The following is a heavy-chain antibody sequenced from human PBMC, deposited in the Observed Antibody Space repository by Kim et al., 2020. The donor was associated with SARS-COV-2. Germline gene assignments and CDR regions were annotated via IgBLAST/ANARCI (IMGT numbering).Heavy chain of an antibody. Sequence: SETLSLTCAVSGGSISSHYWSWIRQPPGKELEWFGYIHHSGSTNYNPSLKSRITMSVDTSKNQVSLNLSSVTAADTAIYYCARDLGGTSSFDYWGPGTLVTVSS. J-gene: IGHJ4*02. CDR1: GGSISSHY. D-gene: IGHD1-26*01. V-gene: IGHV4-59*11. CDR2: IHHSGST. CDR3: ARDLGGTSSFDY.